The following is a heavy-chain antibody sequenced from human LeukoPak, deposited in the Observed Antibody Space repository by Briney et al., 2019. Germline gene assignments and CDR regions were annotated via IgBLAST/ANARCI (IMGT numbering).Heavy chain of an antibody. CDR2: IYYSGST. CDR1: GGSISSGDYY. V-gene: IGHV4-30-4*08. D-gene: IGHD2-2*02. Sequence: NPSLTLSLTCTVSGGSISSGDYYWSWIRLPPGKGLEWIGYIYYSGSTYYNPSLKSRVTISVDTSKNQFSLKLSSVTAADTAVYYCARVEVFVVVPAAIHYYYTDVWGKGTTVTVSS. CDR3: ARVEVFVVVPAAIHYYYTDV. J-gene: IGHJ6*03.